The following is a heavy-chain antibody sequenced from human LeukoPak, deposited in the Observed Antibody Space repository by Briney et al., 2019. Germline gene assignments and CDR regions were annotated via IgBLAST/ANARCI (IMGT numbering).Heavy chain of an antibody. Sequence: GGSLRLSCAVSGFSFSNYGMNWVRQAPGKGLEWVSGITGNGGTTYYADSVKGRFTISRDNSRNTVYLQMNSLRAEDTAVYYCANDLGWIQLNLGRGQGTLVTVSS. CDR1: GFSFSNYG. J-gene: IGHJ4*02. D-gene: IGHD5-18*01. V-gene: IGHV3-23*01. CDR3: ANDLGWIQLNLG. CDR2: ITGNGGTT.